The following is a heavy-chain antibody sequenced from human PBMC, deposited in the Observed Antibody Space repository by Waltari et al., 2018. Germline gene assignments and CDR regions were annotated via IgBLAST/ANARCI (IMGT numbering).Heavy chain of an antibody. D-gene: IGHD3-10*01. Sequence: QVQLVQSGAEVKKPGASVQVSCKASGYTFTGYYMHWVRQAPGQGLEWMGWINPNSGGTNYAQKFQGRVTMTRDTSISTAYMELSRLRSDDTAVYYCARERETTGASMGSWFDPWGQGTLVTVSS. CDR2: INPNSGGT. CDR3: ARERETTGASMGSWFDP. J-gene: IGHJ5*02. V-gene: IGHV1-2*02. CDR1: GYTFTGYY.